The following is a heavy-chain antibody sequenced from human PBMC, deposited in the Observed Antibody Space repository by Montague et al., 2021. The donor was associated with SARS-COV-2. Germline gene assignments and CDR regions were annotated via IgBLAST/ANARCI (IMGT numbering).Heavy chain of an antibody. CDR3: ARVVRGCSGHSCYFDP. V-gene: IGHV4-4*02. Sequence: SETLSLTCAVSGASISSDNWWNWVRQSPGKGLEWIGEICQAVGTNGNPSLKSRVTIAVDNFSNQVSLKMTSVTAADTAIYYCARVVRGCSGHSCYFDPWGQGTLVTVSS. J-gene: IGHJ5*02. CDR1: GASISSDNW. CDR2: ICQAVGT. D-gene: IGHD2-2*01.